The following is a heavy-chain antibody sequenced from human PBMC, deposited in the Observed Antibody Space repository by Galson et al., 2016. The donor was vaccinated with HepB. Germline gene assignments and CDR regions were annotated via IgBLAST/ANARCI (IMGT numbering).Heavy chain of an antibody. D-gene: IGHD2/OR15-2a*01. Sequence: SETLSLTCNVSGASMTNHYWTWIRQPAGKGLEWVGRIHSTVATHYNPSLKSRLTLSIDTSRHQIFLKMSSVTAADTAVYYCAWNSNSWIDPWGQGTPVTVSS. CDR3: AWNSNSWIDP. CDR2: IHSTVAT. CDR1: GASMTNHY. V-gene: IGHV4-4*07. J-gene: IGHJ5*02.